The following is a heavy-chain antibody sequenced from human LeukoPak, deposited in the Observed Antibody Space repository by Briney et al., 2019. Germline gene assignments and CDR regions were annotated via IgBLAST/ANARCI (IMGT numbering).Heavy chain of an antibody. Sequence: GGSLRLSCAASGFTFSSYAMHWVRQAPGKGLEWVAVISYDGSNKYYADSVKGRFTISRDNSKNTLHLQMNSLRAEDTAVYYCAREGYCSSTSCQIDAFDIWGQGTMVTVSS. D-gene: IGHD2-2*01. CDR3: AREGYCSSTSCQIDAFDI. CDR2: ISYDGSNK. CDR1: GFTFSSYA. J-gene: IGHJ3*02. V-gene: IGHV3-30*04.